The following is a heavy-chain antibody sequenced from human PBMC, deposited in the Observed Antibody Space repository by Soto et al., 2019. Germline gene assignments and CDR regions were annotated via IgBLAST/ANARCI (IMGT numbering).Heavy chain of an antibody. V-gene: IGHV4-31*03. CDR1: GGSISSGGNY. CDR2: IYYSGSS. Sequence: SETLSLTCTVSGGSISSGGNYWSWIRQHPGKGLEWIGNIYYSGSSYYNPSLKSRVTISLDTSENHFSLKLNSVTAADTAVYYCARDRSSGWYGAYNWFDPWGQGTLVTVSS. D-gene: IGHD6-19*01. CDR3: ARDRSSGWYGAYNWFDP. J-gene: IGHJ5*02.